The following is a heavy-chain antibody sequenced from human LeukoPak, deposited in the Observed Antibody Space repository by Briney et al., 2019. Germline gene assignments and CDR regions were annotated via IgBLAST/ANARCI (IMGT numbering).Heavy chain of an antibody. V-gene: IGHV1-2*02. CDR1: GYTFTGYY. J-gene: IGHJ4*02. D-gene: IGHD6-13*01. CDR3: AVSGYSSSWPTEDFDY. CDR2: INPNSGGT. Sequence: ASVKVSCKASGYTFTGYYMHWVRQAPGQGLEGMEWINPNSGGTNYAQKFQGRVTMTRDTSISTAYMELSRLRSDDTAVYYCAVSGYSSSWPTEDFDYWGQGTLVTVSS.